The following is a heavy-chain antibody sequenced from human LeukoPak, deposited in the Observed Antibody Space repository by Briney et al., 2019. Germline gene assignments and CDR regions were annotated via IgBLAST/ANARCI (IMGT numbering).Heavy chain of an antibody. J-gene: IGHJ4*02. CDR3: AKGPRPDISVAHTLER. V-gene: IGHV3-23*01. D-gene: IGHD6-19*01. CDR2: ISSRGDST. CDR1: GFSFNNYA. Sequence: GGSLRLSCAASGFSFNNYAMTWVRQAPGRGLEWVSTISSRGDSTYDADSVRGRFTISRDNSQNSPYLQMNSLRAEDTAVYYCAKGPRPDISVAHTLERWGQGTLVTVSS.